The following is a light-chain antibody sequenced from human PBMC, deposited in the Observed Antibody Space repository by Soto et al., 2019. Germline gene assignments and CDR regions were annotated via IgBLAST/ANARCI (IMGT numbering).Light chain of an antibody. CDR2: EVS. Sequence: QSALTQPASVSGSPGQSITISCTGTSSDVGNYNYVSWYQQHPGKVPKLMIYEVSNRPSGVSNRFSGSKSGNTASLTISGLQAEDEADYYCTSFTSSNIWVFGGGTKLTVL. CDR3: TSFTSSNIWV. J-gene: IGLJ3*02. V-gene: IGLV2-14*01. CDR1: SSDVGNYNY.